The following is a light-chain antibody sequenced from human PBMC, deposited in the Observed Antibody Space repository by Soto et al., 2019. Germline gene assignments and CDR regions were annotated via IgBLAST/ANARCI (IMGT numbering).Light chain of an antibody. V-gene: IGLV1-47*02. J-gene: IGLJ2*01. CDR2: SNN. Sequence: QSVLTQPPSASGTPGQRVTISCSGSSSNIGTNYVYWYQQLPGTAPKLLIYSNNQRPSWVPDRFSGSKSGTSASLAISGRRSEDEADYYCAAWDDSLRGPVFGGGTKVTVL. CDR3: AAWDDSLRGPV. CDR1: SSNIGTNY.